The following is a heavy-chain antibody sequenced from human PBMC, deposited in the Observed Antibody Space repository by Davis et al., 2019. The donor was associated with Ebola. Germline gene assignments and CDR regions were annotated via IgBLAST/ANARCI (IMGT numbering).Heavy chain of an antibody. CDR1: GGSFSGYY. CDR3: ARAEVTTVTRRHYYMDV. J-gene: IGHJ6*03. Sequence: PSETLSLTCAVYGGSFSGYYWSWIRQPPGKGLEWIGEINHSGSTNYNPSLKSRVTISVDTSKNQFSLKLSSVTAADTAVYYCARAEVTTVTRRHYYMDVWGKGTTVTVSS. CDR2: INHSGST. D-gene: IGHD4-11*01. V-gene: IGHV4-34*01.